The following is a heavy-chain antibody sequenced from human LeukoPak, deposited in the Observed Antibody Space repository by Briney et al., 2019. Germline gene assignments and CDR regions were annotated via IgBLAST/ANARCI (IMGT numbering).Heavy chain of an antibody. CDR3: ARDGVILLWFGESPGDGMDV. J-gene: IGHJ6*02. CDR1: GYSISSGYY. V-gene: IGHV4-38-2*02. CDR2: IYHSGSA. D-gene: IGHD3-10*01. Sequence: SETLSLTCVVSGYSISSGYYWGWIRQPPGKGLEWIGSIYHSGSAYYNPSLKSRVTISVDTSKNQFSLNLSSVTAADTAVYYCARDGVILLWFGESPGDGMDVWGQGATVTVSS.